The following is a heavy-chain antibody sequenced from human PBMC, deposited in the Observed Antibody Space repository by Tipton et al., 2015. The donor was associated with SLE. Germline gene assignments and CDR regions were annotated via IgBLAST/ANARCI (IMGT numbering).Heavy chain of an antibody. CDR2: ISGSGGST. CDR3: ARALWFREGDAFDM. J-gene: IGHJ3*02. V-gene: IGHV3-23*01. Sequence: SLRLSCAASGFTFSSYAMSWVRQAPGKGLEWVSVISGSGGSTYYADSVKGRFTISRDNSKNTLYLQMNSLRAEDTAVYYCARALWFREGDAFDMWGQGTMVTVSS. CDR1: GFTFSSYA. D-gene: IGHD3-10*01.